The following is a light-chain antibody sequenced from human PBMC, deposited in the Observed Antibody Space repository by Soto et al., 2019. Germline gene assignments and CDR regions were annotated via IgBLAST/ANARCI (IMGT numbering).Light chain of an antibody. CDR3: CSYVSTYTYV. Sequence: QSVLTQPRSVSGSPGQSVTISCTGTGSVVGGYNYVSWYQQHPGKAPKLMIFDVTTRPSGVPDRFSGSKSGNTASLTISGLQAEDEADYYCCSYVSTYTYVFXTGTKVTVL. J-gene: IGLJ1*01. V-gene: IGLV2-11*01. CDR2: DVT. CDR1: GSVVGGYNY.